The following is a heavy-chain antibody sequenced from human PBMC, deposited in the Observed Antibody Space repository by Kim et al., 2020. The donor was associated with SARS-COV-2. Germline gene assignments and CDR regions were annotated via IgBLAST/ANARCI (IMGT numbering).Heavy chain of an antibody. V-gene: IGHV1-69*01. D-gene: IGHD5-12*01. CDR3: ARGGVWLYPSDAFDI. Sequence: QKFQGRVTITADESTSTAYMELSSLRSEDTAVYYSARGGVWLYPSDAFDIWGQGTMVTVSS. J-gene: IGHJ3*02.